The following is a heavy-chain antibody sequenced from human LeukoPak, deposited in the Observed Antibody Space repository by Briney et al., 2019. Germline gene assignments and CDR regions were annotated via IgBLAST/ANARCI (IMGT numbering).Heavy chain of an antibody. V-gene: IGHV4-61*01. Sequence: SETLSLTCTVSGGSVSSGSYYWSWIRQPPGKGLEWIGYIYYSGSTNYNPSLKSRVTISVDTSKNQFSLKLSSVTAADTAVYYCARMDLVSSGYKQTFDYWGQGTLVTVSS. CDR1: GGSVSSGSYY. CDR3: ARMDLVSSGYKQTFDY. J-gene: IGHJ4*02. D-gene: IGHD3-22*01. CDR2: IYYSGST.